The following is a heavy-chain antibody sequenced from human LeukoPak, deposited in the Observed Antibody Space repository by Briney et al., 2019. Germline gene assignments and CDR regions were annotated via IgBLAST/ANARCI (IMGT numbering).Heavy chain of an antibody. CDR2: IYPGDSDT. CDR1: GYIFTSYW. J-gene: IGHJ4*02. V-gene: IGHV5-51*01. Sequence: GASLQISGKGSGYIFTSYWIGWVRPLPGKGLEGMGIIYPGDSDTRYSPSFQGQVTISADKSISTAYLQWSSPKASDTAMYYCARSIAVAGKFDYWGQGTLVTVSS. D-gene: IGHD6-19*01. CDR3: ARSIAVAGKFDY.